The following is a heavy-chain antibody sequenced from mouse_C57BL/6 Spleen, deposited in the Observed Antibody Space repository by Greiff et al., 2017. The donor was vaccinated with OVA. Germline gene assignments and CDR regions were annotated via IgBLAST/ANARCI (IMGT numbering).Heavy chain of an antibody. V-gene: IGHV1-19*01. Sequence: DVQLQESGPVLVKPGASVKMSCKASGYTFTDYYMNWVKQSHGKSLEWIGVINPYNGGTSYNQKFKGKATLTVDKSSSTAYMELNSLTSEDSAVYYCAPYDYDEETFAYWGQGTLVTVSA. CDR1: GYTFTDYY. D-gene: IGHD2-4*01. CDR2: INPYNGGT. CDR3: APYDYDEETFAY. J-gene: IGHJ3*01.